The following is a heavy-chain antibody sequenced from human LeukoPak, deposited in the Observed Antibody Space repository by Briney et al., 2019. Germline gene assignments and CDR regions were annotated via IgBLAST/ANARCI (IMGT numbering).Heavy chain of an antibody. Sequence: PGRTLRLSCAASGLTLSNYSMTGGRHAPGKGLGWGAGICQDGYYIRYGDSVRGLFTISRDNANNALYLQMTSLRVEDTAIYYCVRDSSWYNTDWYAGGFDLGGQGALVAVSA. V-gene: IGHV3-7*05. D-gene: IGHD6-19*01. CDR3: VRDSSWYNTDWYAGGFDL. CDR2: ICQDGYYI. J-gene: IGHJ4*02. CDR1: GLTLSNYS.